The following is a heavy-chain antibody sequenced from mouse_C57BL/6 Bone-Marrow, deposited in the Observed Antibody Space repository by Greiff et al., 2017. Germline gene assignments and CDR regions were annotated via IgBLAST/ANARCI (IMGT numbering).Heavy chain of an antibody. CDR3: ARNWDY. V-gene: IGHV1-81*01. Sequence: VKVVESGAELARPGASVKLSCKASGYTFTSYGISWVKQRTGQGLEWIGEIYPRSGNTYYNEKFKGKATLTADKSSSTAYMELRSLTSEDSAVYFCARNWDYWGQGTTLTVSS. J-gene: IGHJ2*01. D-gene: IGHD4-1*01. CDR1: GYTFTSYG. CDR2: IYPRSGNT.